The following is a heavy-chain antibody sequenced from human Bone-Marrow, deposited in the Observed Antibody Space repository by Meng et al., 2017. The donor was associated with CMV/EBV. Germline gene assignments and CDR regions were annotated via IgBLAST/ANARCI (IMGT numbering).Heavy chain of an antibody. CDR3: AKAYCSSTSCYADYFDY. D-gene: IGHD2-2*01. CDR1: GFTFDDYT. CDR2: ISWDGGST. V-gene: IGHV3-43*01. Sequence: GGSLKIFCAASGFTFDDYTMHWVRQAPGKGLEWVSLISWDGGSTYYADSVKGRFTISRDNSKNSLYLQMNSLRTEDTALYYCAKAYCSSTSCYADYFDYWGQGTLVTVSS. J-gene: IGHJ4*02.